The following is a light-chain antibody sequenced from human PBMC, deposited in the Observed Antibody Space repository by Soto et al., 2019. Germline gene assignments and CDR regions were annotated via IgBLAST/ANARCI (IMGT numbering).Light chain of an antibody. V-gene: IGLV2-14*01. J-gene: IGLJ2*01. Sequence: QSALTQPASVSGSPGQSITISCTGTSSDVGGYNYVSWYQQHPGKAPKLMIYDVSNRPSGVSNRFSGSKSGNTASLTISGPKAEDEANYYCSSYTSSSTRVLGGGTKLTVL. CDR1: SSDVGGYNY. CDR2: DVS. CDR3: SSYTSSSTRV.